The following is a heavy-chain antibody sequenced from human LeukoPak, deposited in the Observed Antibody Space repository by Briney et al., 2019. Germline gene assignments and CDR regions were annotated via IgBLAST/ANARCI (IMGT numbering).Heavy chain of an antibody. V-gene: IGHV3-23*01. J-gene: IGHJ4*02. CDR3: AKDPLWFGELLYYFDY. CDR2: ISGSGGST. D-gene: IGHD3-10*01. Sequence: GGSLRLSCAASGFTFSSYAMSWVRQAPGKGLEWVSAISGSGGSTYYADSVKGRSTISRDNSKNTLYLQMNSLRAEDTAVYYCAKDPLWFGELLYYFDYWGQGTLVTVSS. CDR1: GFTFSSYA.